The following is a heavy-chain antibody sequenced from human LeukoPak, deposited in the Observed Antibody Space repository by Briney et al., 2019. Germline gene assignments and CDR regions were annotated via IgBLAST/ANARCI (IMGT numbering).Heavy chain of an antibody. CDR2: ISYDGNNI. D-gene: IGHD3-22*01. J-gene: IGHJ5*02. CDR3: ARDFYDSSGYYQVTDP. Sequence: PGGSLRLSCAASGFSFSRYAMHWVRQPPGKGLEWVAVISYDGNNIYYADSVKGRFTISRDNSKNTLYLQMNSLRTEDTAVYYCARDFYDSSGYYQVTDPWGQGTLVTVSS. V-gene: IGHV3-30*04. CDR1: GFSFSRYA.